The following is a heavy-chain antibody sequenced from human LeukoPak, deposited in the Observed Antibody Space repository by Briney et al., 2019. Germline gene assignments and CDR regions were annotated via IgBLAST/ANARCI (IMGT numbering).Heavy chain of an antibody. CDR3: ARGAERYCSSTSCYTDY. V-gene: IGHV3-21*01. CDR1: GFTFSSYS. D-gene: IGHD2-2*02. Sequence: PGGSLRLSCAASGFTFSSYSMNWVRQAPGKGLEWVSSISSSSSYIYYADSVKGRFTISRDNAKNSLYLQMNSLRAEDTAVYYCARGAERYCSSTSCYTDYWGQGILVTVSS. J-gene: IGHJ4*02. CDR2: ISSSSSYI.